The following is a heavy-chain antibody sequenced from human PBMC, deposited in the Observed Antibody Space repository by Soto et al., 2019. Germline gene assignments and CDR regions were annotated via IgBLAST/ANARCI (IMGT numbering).Heavy chain of an antibody. V-gene: IGHV3-23*01. CDR2: ISGSGGRT. D-gene: IGHD2-15*01. Sequence: HPGGSLRLSCAASGFTFSSYAMSWVRQAPGKGLEWVSAISGSGGRTYYADSVKGRFTISRDNSKNTLYLQMNSLRAEDTAVYYCAKQTVAATPQTDYFDYWGQGTLVTVSS. J-gene: IGHJ4*02. CDR1: GFTFSSYA. CDR3: AKQTVAATPQTDYFDY.